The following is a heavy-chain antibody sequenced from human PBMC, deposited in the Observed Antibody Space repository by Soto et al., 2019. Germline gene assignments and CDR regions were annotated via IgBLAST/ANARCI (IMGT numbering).Heavy chain of an antibody. CDR2: IYYSGST. D-gene: IGHD6-13*01. CDR1: GGSISSGGYY. Sequence: SVTLSHTWSVSGGSISSGGYYWSRKRQHPGKGLEWIGYIYYSGSTYYNPSLKSRVTISVDTSKNQFSLKLSSVTAADTAVYYCARGGIAAAAPPDYWGQGTLVTVSS. J-gene: IGHJ4*02. V-gene: IGHV4-31*02. CDR3: ARGGIAAAAPPDY.